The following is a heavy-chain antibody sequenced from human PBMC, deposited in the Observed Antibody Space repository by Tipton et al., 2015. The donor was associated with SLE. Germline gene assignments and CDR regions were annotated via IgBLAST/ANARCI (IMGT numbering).Heavy chain of an antibody. Sequence: SGFTFSSTWMHWVRQAPGKGLEWVARINSDGSSTRYADSVKGRFTFSRDNAKNTLYLEMNNLRAEDTAVYYCARASTSLFDYWGQGTLVTVSS. D-gene: IGHD1-1*01. CDR3: ARASTSLFDY. J-gene: IGHJ4*02. CDR1: GFTFSSTW. V-gene: IGHV3-74*01. CDR2: INSDGSST.